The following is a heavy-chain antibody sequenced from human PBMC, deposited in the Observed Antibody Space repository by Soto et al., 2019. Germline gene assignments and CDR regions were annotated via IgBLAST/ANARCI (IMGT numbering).Heavy chain of an antibody. CDR3: ARGVVLRYFDSPLPYNWFDP. CDR2: INAGNGNT. D-gene: IGHD3-9*01. Sequence: ASVKVSCKASGYTFTSYAMHWVRQAPGQRLEWMGWINAGNGNTKYSQKFQGRVTITRDTSASTAYMELSSLRSEDTAVYYCARGVVLRYFDSPLPYNWFDPWGQGTLVTVSS. J-gene: IGHJ5*02. V-gene: IGHV1-3*01. CDR1: GYTFTSYA.